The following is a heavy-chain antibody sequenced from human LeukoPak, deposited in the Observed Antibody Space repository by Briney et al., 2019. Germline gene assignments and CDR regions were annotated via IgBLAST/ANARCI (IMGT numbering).Heavy chain of an antibody. V-gene: IGHV3-21*01. D-gene: IGHD3-3*01. CDR1: GFTFSSYS. CDR3: ARALSDFWSDSYGMDV. J-gene: IGHJ6*02. CDR2: ISSSSSYI. Sequence: GGSPRLSCAASGFTFSSYSMNWVRQAPGKGLEWVSSISSSSSYIYYADSVKGRFTISRDNAKNSLYLQMNSLRAEDTAVYYCARALSDFWSDSYGMDVWGQGTTVTVSS.